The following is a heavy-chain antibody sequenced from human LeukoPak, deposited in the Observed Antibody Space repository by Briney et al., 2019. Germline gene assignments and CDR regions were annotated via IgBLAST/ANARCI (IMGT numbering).Heavy chain of an antibody. CDR1: GPTFSSHS. Sequence: ASVKVSCKAFGPTFSSHSVHWVRQAPGHRLEGRGIINPSTGSTTYAQKLQGRVSMTRDTSTSTVYMELSSLTSEDTAVYYCARSLEGGSYTVDSWGQGTLVIVSS. J-gene: IGHJ4*02. V-gene: IGHV1-46*01. CDR2: INPSTGST. CDR3: ARSLEGGSYTVDS. D-gene: IGHD1-26*01.